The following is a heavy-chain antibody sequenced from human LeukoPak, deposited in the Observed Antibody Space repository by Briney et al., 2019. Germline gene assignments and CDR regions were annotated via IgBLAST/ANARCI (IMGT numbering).Heavy chain of an antibody. J-gene: IGHJ3*02. CDR2: IYYSGST. CDR1: GGSISSNSYY. V-gene: IGHV4-39*01. D-gene: IGHD1-26*01. Sequence: SETLSLTCTVSGGSISSNSYYWGWIRQPPGKGLDWIGSIYYSGSTYYNPSLKSRVTTSVDTSKNQFSLKLSSVTAADTAMYYCARLPNSGSYLGHLDIWGQGTMVTVSS. CDR3: ARLPNSGSYLGHLDI.